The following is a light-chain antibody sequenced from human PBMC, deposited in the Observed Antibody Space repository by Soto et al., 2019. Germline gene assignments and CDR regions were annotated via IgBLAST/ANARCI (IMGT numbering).Light chain of an antibody. CDR2: GAS. V-gene: IGKV3-15*01. J-gene: IGKJ4*01. CDR1: QSVSSN. Sequence: ERVLTQSPATLSVSPGGRATLSCRASQSVSSNLAWYQQKPGQAPRLLIYGASTRATDVPARFSGSGSGTEFTLTISSLQSEDFAVYYCQQYNNWPLLTFGGGTKVDIK. CDR3: QQYNNWPLLT.